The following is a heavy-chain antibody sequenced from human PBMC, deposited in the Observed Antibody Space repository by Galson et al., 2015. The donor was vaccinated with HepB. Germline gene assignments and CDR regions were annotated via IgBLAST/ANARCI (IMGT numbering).Heavy chain of an antibody. CDR3: AHSPDFNSRSTTRWYDP. J-gene: IGHJ5*02. Sequence: PALVKPTQTLTLTCTFSGFSLSTSGVGVGWIRQPPGKALEWLALIYWDDDKRYGPSLKSRLTITKDTSKNQVVLTMTNMDPVDTATYHCAHSPDFNSRSTTRWYDPWGQGILVTVSS. D-gene: IGHD2/OR15-2a*01. CDR1: GFSLSTSGVG. CDR2: IYWDDDK. V-gene: IGHV2-5*05.